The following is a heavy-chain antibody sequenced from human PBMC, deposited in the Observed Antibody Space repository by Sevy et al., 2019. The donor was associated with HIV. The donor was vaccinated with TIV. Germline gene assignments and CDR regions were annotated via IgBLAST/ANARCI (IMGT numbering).Heavy chain of an antibody. Sequence: KQSQTLSLTCAISGDSVSSNSAAWNWITQSPSRGLEWLGRTYYRSKWYNDYAVSVKSRITINPDTSNNQFSLQLNSVTPEDTAVYYCARAGGGGYCSGGSCYSSYYYFYGMDVWGQGTTVTVS. V-gene: IGHV6-1*01. J-gene: IGHJ6*02. CDR1: GDSVSSNSAA. CDR2: TYYRSKWYN. CDR3: ARAGGGGYCSGGSCYSSYYYFYGMDV. D-gene: IGHD2-15*01.